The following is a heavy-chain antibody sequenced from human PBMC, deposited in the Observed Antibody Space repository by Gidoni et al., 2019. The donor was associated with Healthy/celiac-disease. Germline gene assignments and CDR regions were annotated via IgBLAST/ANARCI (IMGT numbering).Heavy chain of an antibody. CDR3: ARSRWLQLGYFDY. D-gene: IGHD5-12*01. V-gene: IGHV4-34*01. J-gene: IGHJ4*02. Sequence: QVQLQQWGAGLLKPSETLSLTCAVYGGSFSGYYWSWIRQPPGKGLEWIGEINHSGSTNYNPSLKSRVTISVDTSKNQFSLKLSSVTAADTAVYYCARSRWLQLGYFDYWGQGTLVTVSS. CDR1: GGSFSGYY. CDR2: INHSGST.